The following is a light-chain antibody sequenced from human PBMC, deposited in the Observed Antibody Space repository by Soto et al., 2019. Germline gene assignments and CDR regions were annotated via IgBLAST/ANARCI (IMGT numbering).Light chain of an antibody. J-gene: IGKJ1*01. CDR3: QQYGTSPRT. Sequence: EIALTQSPGTLSLSPGERATLSCRASQSVSSNYLAWYRQKPGQAPRLLIYDASSRATGIPDRFSGSGSGTDFTLTISRLEPEDFAVYYCQQYGTSPRTFGQGTKV. CDR2: DAS. CDR1: QSVSSNY. V-gene: IGKV3-20*01.